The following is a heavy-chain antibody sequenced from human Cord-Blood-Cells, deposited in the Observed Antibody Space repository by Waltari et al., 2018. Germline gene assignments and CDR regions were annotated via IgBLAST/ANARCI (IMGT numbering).Heavy chain of an antibody. CDR1: GYTSTGYY. CDR2: INPNSEST. CDR3: ARVKIYGLYCMDV. D-gene: IGHD4-17*01. V-gene: IGHV1-2*06. J-gene: IGHJ6*02. Sequence: QVQLVQSGAEVKKPGASVKVSCKASGYTSTGYYLHWVRQAPGQGLEWMGRINPNSESTNYAQKFQGRVTRTRDTSISTAYMELSSLRSDDTAVYYCARVKIYGLYCMDVWGQGTTVTVSS.